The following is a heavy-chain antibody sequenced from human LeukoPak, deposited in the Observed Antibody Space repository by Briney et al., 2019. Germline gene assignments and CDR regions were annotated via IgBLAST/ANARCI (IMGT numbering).Heavy chain of an antibody. CDR2: ISSDGSDK. V-gene: IGHV3-30*18. J-gene: IGHJ4*02. D-gene: IGHD1-26*01. CDR1: GFTFSSYS. Sequence: PGGSLRLSCAASGFTFSSYSMNWVRQAPGKGLDWVAVISSDGSDKYYADPVKGRFTISRDNSKNTLYLQMNSLRAEDTAVYYCAKDKGREGDYWGQGNLVTVSS. CDR3: AKDKGREGDY.